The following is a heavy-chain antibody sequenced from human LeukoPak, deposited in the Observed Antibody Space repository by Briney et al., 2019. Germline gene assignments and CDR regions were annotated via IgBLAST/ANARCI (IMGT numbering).Heavy chain of an antibody. D-gene: IGHD5-12*01. V-gene: IGHV3-30*18. CDR2: ISYDGSNK. CDR3: AKDQDSGYDPIFDY. CDR1: GFTFSSYG. J-gene: IGHJ4*02. Sequence: GGSLRLSCAASGFTFSSYGMRWVRQAPGKGLEWVAVISYDGSNKYYADSVKGRFTISRDNSKNTLYLQMNSLRAEDTAVYYCAKDQDSGYDPIFDYWGQGTLVTVSS.